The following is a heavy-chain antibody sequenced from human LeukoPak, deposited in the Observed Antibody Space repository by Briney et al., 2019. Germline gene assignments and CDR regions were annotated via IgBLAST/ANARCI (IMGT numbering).Heavy chain of an antibody. V-gene: IGHV3-23*01. CDR3: AKGSAQTGYYFDS. CDR1: GFTISNFA. J-gene: IGHJ4*02. D-gene: IGHD3-10*01. CDR2: ITGRSGGT. Sequence: PGGSLSLSCAASGFTISNFAMAWFRQAPGKGLEWFSSITGRSGGTYYADSVKGRFTISRDTSRNTLHLQMSSLRAEDTASYYCAKGSAQTGYYFDSWGQGTLVTVSS.